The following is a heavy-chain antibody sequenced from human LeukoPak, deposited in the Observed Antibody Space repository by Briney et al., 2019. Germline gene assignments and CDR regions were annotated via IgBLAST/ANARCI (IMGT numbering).Heavy chain of an antibody. CDR3: ARIGTTTRGPAGLVV. J-gene: IGHJ6*02. V-gene: IGHV3-48*03. CDR1: GFTFSSYE. CDR2: ITSGGGANR. D-gene: IGHD2/OR15-2a*01. Sequence: GGSLRLSCAASGFTFSSYEMNWVRQAPGKGLEWVSYITSGGGANRFYSESVKGRFTISRDNAKNSLYLHMNSLRAEDTGVYYCARIGTTTRGPAGLVVWGQGTTVAVSS.